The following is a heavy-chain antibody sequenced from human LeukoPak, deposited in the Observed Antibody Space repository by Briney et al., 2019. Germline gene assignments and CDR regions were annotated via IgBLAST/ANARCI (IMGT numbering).Heavy chain of an antibody. D-gene: IGHD3-3*01. V-gene: IGHV3-23*01. J-gene: IGHJ4*02. CDR2: ISGSGGST. CDR1: GFTFSSYA. CDR3: AKGGSDRVFGVVLYYFGY. Sequence: GGSLRLSCAASGFTFSSYAMSWVRQAPGKGLEWVSAISGSGGSTYYADSVKGRFTISRDNSKNTLYLQMNSLRAEDTAVYYCAKGGSDRVFGVVLYYFGYWGQGTLVTVSS.